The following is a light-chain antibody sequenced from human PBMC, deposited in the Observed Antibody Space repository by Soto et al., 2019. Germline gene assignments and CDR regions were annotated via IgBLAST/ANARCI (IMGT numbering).Light chain of an antibody. V-gene: IGKV3-20*01. CDR3: QQMRA. J-gene: IGKJ4*01. CDR2: GAS. CDR1: QSVSSSF. Sequence: EIVLTQSPGTLSLSPGERATLSCRASQSVSSSFLAWYQQKPGQAPRLLIYGASSRATGIPDRFSGSGSGTDFTLTISRREPEDFAVYYCQQMRAFGGGTKVEIK.